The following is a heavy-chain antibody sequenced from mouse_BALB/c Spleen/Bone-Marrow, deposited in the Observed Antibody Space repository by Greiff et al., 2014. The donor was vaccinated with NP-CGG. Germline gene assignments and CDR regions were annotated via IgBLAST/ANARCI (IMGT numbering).Heavy chain of an antibody. V-gene: IGHV14-3*02. CDR2: IDPANGNT. CDR1: GFNIKDTY. Sequence: EVKLMESGAELVKPGASVKLSCTASGFNIKDTYMHWVKQRPEQGLEWIGRIDPANGNTKYDPKFQGKATITADTSSNTAYLQLSSLTSEDTAVYYCARSTGGPDGFACWGQGTLVTVSA. CDR3: ARSTGGPDGFAC. J-gene: IGHJ3*01.